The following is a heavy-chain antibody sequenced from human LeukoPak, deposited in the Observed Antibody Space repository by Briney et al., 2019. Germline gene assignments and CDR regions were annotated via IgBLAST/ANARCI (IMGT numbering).Heavy chain of an antibody. D-gene: IGHD3-3*01. CDR3: ARVARDTIFGVVINYYYYMDV. CDR2: IKQDGSEK. Sequence: GGSLRLSCAASGFTFSSYWMSWVRQAPGKGLEWVANIKQDGSEKYYVDSVKGRFTISRDNAKNSLYLQMNSLRAEDTAVYYCARVARDTIFGVVINYYYYMDVWDKGTTVTVSS. CDR1: GFTFSSYW. V-gene: IGHV3-7*01. J-gene: IGHJ6*03.